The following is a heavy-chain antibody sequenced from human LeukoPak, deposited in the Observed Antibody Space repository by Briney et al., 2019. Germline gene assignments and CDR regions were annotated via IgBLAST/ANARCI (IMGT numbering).Heavy chain of an antibody. J-gene: IGHJ4*02. V-gene: IGHV3-30-3*01. CDR2: ISYDGSNK. D-gene: IGHD6-6*01. Sequence: GGSLRLSCAASGFTFSNAWMSWVRQAPGKGLEWVAVISYDGSNKYYADSVKGRFTISRDNSKNTLYLQMNSLRAEDTAVYYCARDYQSSSVPDYWGQGTLVTVSS. CDR3: ARDYQSSSVPDY. CDR1: GFTFSNAW.